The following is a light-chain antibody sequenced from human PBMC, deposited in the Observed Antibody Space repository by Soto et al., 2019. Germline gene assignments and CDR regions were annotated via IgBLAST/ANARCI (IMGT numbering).Light chain of an antibody. CDR3: QQYGSSRWT. J-gene: IGKJ1*01. Sequence: EIVLTQSPDTLSLFPGERATLSCRASQSISSTYLACYQQKPGQAPRPLISAASNRATGTPDRFSGSGSGTDFTLTISRLEPEDFAVYYCQQYGSSRWTFGQGTKVDIK. V-gene: IGKV3-20*01. CDR2: AAS. CDR1: QSISSTY.